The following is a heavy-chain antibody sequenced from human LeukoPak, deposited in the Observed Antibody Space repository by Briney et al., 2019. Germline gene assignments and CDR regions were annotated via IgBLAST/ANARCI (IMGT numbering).Heavy chain of an antibody. CDR1: GGTFSSYA. J-gene: IGHJ6*02. Sequence: SVTVSCKASGGTFSSYAISWVRQAPGQGLEWMGRIIPILGIANYAQKFQGRVTITADKSTSTAYMELSSLRSEDTAVYCCASRSSIAARQGESNYYYYGMDVWGQGTTVTVSS. V-gene: IGHV1-69*04. CDR2: IIPILGIA. D-gene: IGHD6-6*01. CDR3: ASRSSIAARQGESNYYYYGMDV.